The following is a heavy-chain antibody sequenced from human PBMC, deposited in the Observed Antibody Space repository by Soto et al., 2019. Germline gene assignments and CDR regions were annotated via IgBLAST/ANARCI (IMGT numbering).Heavy chain of an antibody. J-gene: IGHJ4*02. Sequence: ASVKVSCKISGHTLTELSIHWVRQAPGKGLEGMGGFAPEGGEAIYAQTRHGRVTVTEDTVTGTVYMELRGLKSDDAAVYYWATRTPLRGAMITNISFDFWGQGTPVTVSS. D-gene: IGHD3-10*01. CDR1: GHTLTELS. CDR3: ATRTPLRGAMITNISFDF. CDR2: FAPEGGEA. V-gene: IGHV1-24*01.